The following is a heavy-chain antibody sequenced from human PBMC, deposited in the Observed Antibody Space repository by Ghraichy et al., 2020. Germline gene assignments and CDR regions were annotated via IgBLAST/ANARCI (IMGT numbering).Heavy chain of an antibody. V-gene: IGHV3-30-3*01. J-gene: IGHJ4*02. CDR3: ARDREGIYGDHGSNFDY. CDR1: GFNFNYNA. Sequence: GGSLRLSCAASGFNFNYNAMHWVRQAPGKGLEWVAVISYDGSDKYYADSVKGRFTISRDNSKNTLYLQMNSLRTEDVAVYYCARDREGIYGDHGSNFDYWGQGSLVTVSS. D-gene: IGHD4-17*01. CDR2: ISYDGSDK.